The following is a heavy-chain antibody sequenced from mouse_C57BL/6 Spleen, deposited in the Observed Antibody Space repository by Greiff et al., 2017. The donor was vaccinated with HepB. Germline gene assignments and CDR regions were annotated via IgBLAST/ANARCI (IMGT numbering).Heavy chain of an antibody. CDR2: INPGSGGT. V-gene: IGHV1-54*01. D-gene: IGHD1-1*01. CDR3: ARGWGITTVVFDY. CDR1: GYAFTNYL. J-gene: IGHJ2*01. Sequence: QVQLQQSGAELVRPGTSVKVSCKASGYAFTNYLIEWVKQRPGQGLEWIGVINPGSGGTNYNEKFKGKATLTADKSSSTAYMQLSSLTSEDSAVYFCARGWGITTVVFDYWGQGTTLTVSS.